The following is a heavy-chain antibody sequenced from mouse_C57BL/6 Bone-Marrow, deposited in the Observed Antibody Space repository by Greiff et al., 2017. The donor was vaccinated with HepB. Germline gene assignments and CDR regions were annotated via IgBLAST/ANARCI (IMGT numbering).Heavy chain of an antibody. J-gene: IGHJ3*01. CDR2: IYPGSGST. V-gene: IGHV1-55*01. CDR3: ARSKVPLAY. Sequence: QVQLKQPGAELVKPGASVKMSCKASGYTFTSYWITWVKQRPGQGLEWIGDIYPGSGSTNYNAKFKSKATLTVDTSSSTAYMHLSSLASEDSAVYYCARSKVPLAYWGQGTLVTVSA. CDR1: GYTFTSYW.